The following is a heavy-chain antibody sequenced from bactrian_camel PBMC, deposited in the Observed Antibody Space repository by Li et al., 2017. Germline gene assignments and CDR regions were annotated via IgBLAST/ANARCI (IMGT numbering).Heavy chain of an antibody. CDR2: IDSAGTT. J-gene: IGHJ4*01. V-gene: IGHV3S55*01. CDR1: GLPYSGYC. D-gene: IGHD6*01. CDR3: AADARQYAGSWRSLVADSFDY. Sequence: QVQLVESGGGSVQAGGSLRLSCAASGLPYSGYCLGWFRQAPGKERERVAIIDSAGTTQYTDSVKGRFTISKDNAKNTLYLQMNNLEPEDTAMYYCAADARQYAGSWRSLVADSFDYWGQGTQVTVS.